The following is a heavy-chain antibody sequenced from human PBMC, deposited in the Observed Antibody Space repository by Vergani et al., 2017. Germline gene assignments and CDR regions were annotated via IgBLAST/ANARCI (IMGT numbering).Heavy chain of an antibody. CDR3: ARALRGGVPYYYYGMDV. J-gene: IGHJ6*02. D-gene: IGHD3-10*01. CDR1: GYSFTSYW. CDR2: IYPGDSDT. Sequence: EVQLVQSGAEVKKPGESLKISCKGSGYSFTSYWIGWVRQMPGKGLEWMGIIYPGDSDTRYSPSFQGQVPISSDKSISTAYLQWSSLKASDTAMYYCARALRGGVPYYYYGMDVWGQGTTVTVSS. V-gene: IGHV5-51*01.